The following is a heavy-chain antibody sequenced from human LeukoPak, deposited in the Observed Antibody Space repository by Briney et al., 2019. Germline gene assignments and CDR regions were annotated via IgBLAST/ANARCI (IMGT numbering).Heavy chain of an antibody. CDR3: AGRFLEWLRQWYFDL. CDR2: IYYSGST. V-gene: IGHV4-39*01. CDR1: GGSISSSSYY. Sequence: KPSETLSLTCSVSGGSISSSSYYWGWIRQPPGKGLEWIGSIYYSGSTYYNPSLKSRVTISVDTSKNQFSLELSSVTAADTAVYYCAGRFLEWLRQWYFDLWGRGTLVTVSS. J-gene: IGHJ2*01. D-gene: IGHD3-3*01.